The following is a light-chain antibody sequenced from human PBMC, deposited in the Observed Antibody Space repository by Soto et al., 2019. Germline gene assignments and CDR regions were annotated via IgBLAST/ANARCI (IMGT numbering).Light chain of an antibody. Sequence: DIQMTQSPSSLSASVGDRVTITCRASQSIASHLNWYQQKAGKAPKLLIHGASSLQSGVPSRFSGSGSGTDFTLTISSLQPEDFATYYCQESYMTRTWTFGQGTKVEIK. CDR2: GAS. CDR1: QSIASH. CDR3: QESYMTRTWT. J-gene: IGKJ1*01. V-gene: IGKV1-39*01.